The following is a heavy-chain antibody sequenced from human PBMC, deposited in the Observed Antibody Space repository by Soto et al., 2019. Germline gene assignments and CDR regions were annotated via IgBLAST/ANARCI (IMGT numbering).Heavy chain of an antibody. D-gene: IGHD3-3*01. CDR1: AASITSYS. CDR3: ARAISIYGVVTYGMDV. J-gene: IGHJ6*02. Sequence: NPSETLSLTCTVSAASITSYSWSWVRQPPRKGLEWIGYISYSGSTNYNPSLNSRVTISTHTSNNQFSLRLNSVTSEDTAVYYCARAISIYGVVTYGMDVWGQGTTVTVS. V-gene: IGHV4-59*01. CDR2: ISYSGST.